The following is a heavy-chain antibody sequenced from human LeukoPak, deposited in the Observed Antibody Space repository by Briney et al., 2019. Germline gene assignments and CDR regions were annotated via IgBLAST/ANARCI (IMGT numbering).Heavy chain of an antibody. J-gene: IGHJ6*04. CDR1: GFTFSSYS. CDR2: ISSSSSYI. Sequence: GGSLTLSCAASGFTFSSYSMNWVRQAPGKGLEWVSSISSSSSYIYYADSVKGRFTISRDNAKNSLYLQMNSLRAEDTAVYYCAREGIVPAARDYYYYGMDVWGKGTTVTVSS. CDR3: AREGIVPAARDYYYYGMDV. D-gene: IGHD2-2*01. V-gene: IGHV3-21*01.